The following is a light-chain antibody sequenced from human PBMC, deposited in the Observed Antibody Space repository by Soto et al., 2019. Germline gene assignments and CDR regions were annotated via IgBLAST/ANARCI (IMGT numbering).Light chain of an antibody. Sequence: QSVLTQPPSVSGAPGQRVTISCTGSSSKIGAGYDVHWYQQLPGTAPKLLIYGNSNRPSGVPDRFSGSKSGTSASLAITGLQAEDEADYYCQSYDSSLSGHYVFGPGTKVTVL. CDR1: SSKIGAGYD. CDR3: QSYDSSLSGHYV. V-gene: IGLV1-40*01. CDR2: GNS. J-gene: IGLJ1*01.